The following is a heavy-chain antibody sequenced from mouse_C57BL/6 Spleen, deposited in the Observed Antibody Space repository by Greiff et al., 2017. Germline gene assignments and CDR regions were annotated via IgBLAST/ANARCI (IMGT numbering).Heavy chain of an antibody. D-gene: IGHD2-4*01. CDR3: ARCESYYYDYDLFAY. CDR2: IDPSDSET. V-gene: IGHV1-52*01. Sequence: QVQLQQPGAELVRPGSSVKMSCKASGYTFTSYGMHWVKQRPIQGLEWIGNIDPSDSETNYNQKIKSKGNLTVDKSTSTVYMQLSSLTSDDSAVYYCARCESYYYDYDLFAYWGQGTLVTVSA. J-gene: IGHJ3*01. CDR1: GYTFTSYG.